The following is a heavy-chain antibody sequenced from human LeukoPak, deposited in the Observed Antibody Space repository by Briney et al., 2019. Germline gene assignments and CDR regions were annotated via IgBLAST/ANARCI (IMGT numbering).Heavy chain of an antibody. CDR2: IYGTGST. J-gene: IGHJ4*02. CDR3: ARYDSRGSASTRFDY. CDR1: GYSLGKNYY. D-gene: IGHD3-16*01. V-gene: IGHV4-38-2*01. Sequence: PSETLSLTCAVSGYSLGKNYYWGWIRQPPGKGLEWIRRIYGTGSTSYNPSLMNRVTMSVDTSKNHFSLKLTSVTAADTAVYYCARYDSRGSASTRFDYWGQGILVTISS.